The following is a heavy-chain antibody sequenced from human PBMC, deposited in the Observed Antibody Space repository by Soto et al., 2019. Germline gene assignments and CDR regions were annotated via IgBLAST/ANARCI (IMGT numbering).Heavy chain of an antibody. CDR3: AKDAYDYIWGSFPGQFDY. CDR2: ISYDGSNK. CDR1: GFTFSSYG. V-gene: IGHV3-30*18. J-gene: IGHJ4*02. Sequence: GGSLRLSCAASGFTFSSYGMHWVRQAPGKGLEWVAVISYDGSNKYYADSVKGRFTISRDNSKNTLYLQMNSLRAEDTAVYYCAKDAYDYIWGSFPGQFDYWGQGTLVTVSS. D-gene: IGHD3-16*01.